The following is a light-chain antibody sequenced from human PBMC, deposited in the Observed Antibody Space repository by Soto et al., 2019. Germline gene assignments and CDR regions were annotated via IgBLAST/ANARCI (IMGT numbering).Light chain of an antibody. J-gene: IGKJ3*01. Sequence: DIQLTQSPSSLSASVGDRVTITCRASQSISNYVAWYQQKPGNIPKLLIYAASTLHLGVPSRFSGSGSGTDFTLTISSLQPEDVATYYCQKYNRAPITFGPGTNVDI. V-gene: IGKV1-27*01. CDR3: QKYNRAPIT. CDR2: AAS. CDR1: QSISNY.